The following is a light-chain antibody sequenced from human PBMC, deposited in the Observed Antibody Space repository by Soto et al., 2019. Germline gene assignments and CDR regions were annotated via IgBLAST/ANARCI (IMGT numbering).Light chain of an antibody. J-gene: IGKJ1*01. CDR3: QQYNNWPTGT. V-gene: IGKV3-15*01. Sequence: EIVMTQSPATLSVSAGERATLSCRASQSVRSNLAWYQQKPGQAPRLLIYGASTRATGFPARFSGSGSGTEFTLTISSLQSEDFGVYYCQQYNNWPTGTFGQGTKVEIK. CDR2: GAS. CDR1: QSVRSN.